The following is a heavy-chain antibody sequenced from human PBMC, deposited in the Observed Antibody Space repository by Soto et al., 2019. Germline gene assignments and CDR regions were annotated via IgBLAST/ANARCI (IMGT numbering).Heavy chain of an antibody. D-gene: IGHD5-18*01. V-gene: IGHV2-70*01. J-gene: IGHJ4*02. CDR1: GFSLSTSGMC. Sequence: SGSTLVNPTHPLTLTCTFSGFSLSTSGMCVSWIRQPPGKALEWLALIDWDDDKYYSTSLKTRLTISKDTSKNQVVLTMTNMDPVDTATYYCARIQYSYGHIDYWGQGTLVTVSS. CDR2: IDWDDDK. CDR3: ARIQYSYGHIDY.